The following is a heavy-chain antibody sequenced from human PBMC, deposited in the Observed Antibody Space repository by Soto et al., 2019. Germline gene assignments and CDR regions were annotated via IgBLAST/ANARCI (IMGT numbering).Heavy chain of an antibody. CDR3: ARATARISGIAAAGRIYNWFDP. CDR2: INHSGST. V-gene: IGHV4-34*01. D-gene: IGHD6-13*01. Sequence: SETLSLTCAVYGGCFSGYYWSWIRQPPGKGLEWIGEINHSGSTNYNPSLKSRVTISVDTSKNQFSLKLSSVTAADTAVYYCARATARISGIAAAGRIYNWFDPWGQGTLVTVSS. CDR1: GGCFSGYY. J-gene: IGHJ5*02.